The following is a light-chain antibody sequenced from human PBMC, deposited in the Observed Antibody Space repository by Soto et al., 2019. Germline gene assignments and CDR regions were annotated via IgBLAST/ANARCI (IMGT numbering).Light chain of an antibody. CDR2: GAS. CDR1: QSITNNF. Sequence: DIVLTQSPGTLSLSPWERATLSCRASQSITNNFLAWYQQKPGQAPRLLIYGASYRATGIPDRFSGSGSGTDFTLTISRLEPEDFAVYYCHQYGSSPSTFGQGTKVDIK. J-gene: IGKJ1*01. CDR3: HQYGSSPST. V-gene: IGKV3-20*01.